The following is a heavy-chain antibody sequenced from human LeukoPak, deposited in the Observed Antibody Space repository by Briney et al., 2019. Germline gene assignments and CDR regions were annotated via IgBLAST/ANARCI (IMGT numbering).Heavy chain of an antibody. CDR2: INPDGRTI. J-gene: IGHJ4*01. V-gene: IGHV3-74*03. CDR3: ARVAVGRYDFDY. Sequence: GGSLRLSCAASGFTFSSYWMHWVRHAPGKGLVWVSRINPDGRTITYADSVVGRITISRDNAKNTLYLQMNSLRDEDTAVYYCARVAVGRYDFDYWGRGTLVTVSS. CDR1: GFTFSSYW. D-gene: IGHD1-26*01.